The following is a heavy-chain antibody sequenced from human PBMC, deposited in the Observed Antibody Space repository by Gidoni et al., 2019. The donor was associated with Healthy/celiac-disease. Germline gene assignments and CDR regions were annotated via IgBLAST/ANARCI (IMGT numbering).Heavy chain of an antibody. CDR3: AKGGTMMVVGPQAFDL. J-gene: IGHJ2*01. CDR2: IDGSGGST. CDR1: GFTFSSYA. D-gene: IGHD3-22*01. V-gene: IGHV3-23*01. Sequence: EVQLLESGGGLVQPGGSLRLSCAASGFTFSSYAMSWVRQAPGKGLEWVSAIDGSGGSTYYADSVKSRFTISRDDSKNTLYLQMNSLRAEDTAVYYCAKGGTMMVVGPQAFDLWGRGTLVTVSS.